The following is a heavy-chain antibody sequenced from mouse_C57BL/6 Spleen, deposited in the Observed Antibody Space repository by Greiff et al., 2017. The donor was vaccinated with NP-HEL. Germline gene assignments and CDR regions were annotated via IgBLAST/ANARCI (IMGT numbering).Heavy chain of an antibody. CDR1: GFTFSDYG. CDR2: ISSGSSTT. D-gene: IGHD4-1*01. CDR3: ARGRSLGYYFDY. Sequence: EVKVVESGGGLVKPGGSLKLSCAASGFTFSDYGMHWVRQAPEKGLEWVAYISSGSSTTYYADTVKGRFTISRDNAKNTLFLQMTSRRSEDTAMYYCARGRSLGYYFDYWGQGTTLTVSS. J-gene: IGHJ2*01. V-gene: IGHV5-17*01.